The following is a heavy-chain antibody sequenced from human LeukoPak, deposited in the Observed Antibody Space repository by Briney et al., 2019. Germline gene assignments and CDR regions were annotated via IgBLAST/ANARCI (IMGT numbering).Heavy chain of an antibody. D-gene: IGHD3-10*01. V-gene: IGHV3-23*01. CDR3: AKGSVRNMVRGVMTY. J-gene: IGHJ4*02. Sequence: PGGSLRLSCAASGFTFSSYAMSWVRQAPGEGLEWVSAISGSGGSTYYADSVKGRFTISRDNSKNTLYLQMNSLRAEDTAVYYCAKGSVRNMVRGVMTYWGQGTLVTVSS. CDR2: ISGSGGST. CDR1: GFTFSSYA.